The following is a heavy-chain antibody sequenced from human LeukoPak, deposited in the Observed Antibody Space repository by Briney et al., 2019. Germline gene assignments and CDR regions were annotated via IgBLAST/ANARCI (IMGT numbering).Heavy chain of an antibody. CDR2: ISGSGSNT. J-gene: IGHJ3*01. CDR1: GFTFSSSA. D-gene: IGHD1-26*01. V-gene: IGHV3-23*01. Sequence: GGSLRLSCAASGFTFSSSAMSWVRQAPGKGLEWVSTISGSGSNTYYADSVQGRFTISRDNSKSTLYLQMNSLRADDTAVYYCAKAYSGSHRGAFDVWGQGTMVTVS. CDR3: AKAYSGSHRGAFDV.